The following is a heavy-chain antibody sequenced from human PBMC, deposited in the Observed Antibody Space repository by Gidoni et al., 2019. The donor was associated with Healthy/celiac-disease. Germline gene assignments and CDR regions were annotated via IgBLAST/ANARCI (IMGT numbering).Heavy chain of an antibody. J-gene: IGHJ4*02. CDR3: ARARLAVAGYYFDY. CDR1: GFTFSSYD. D-gene: IGHD6-19*01. Sequence: EVQLVESGGGLVQPGGALRVSCESSGFTFSSYDMHWVRQATGKGLDWVSAIGTAGDTYSPGSVKGRFTSARENAKNSLYLQMNSLRAGDTAVYYCARARLAVAGYYFDYWGQGTLVTVSS. V-gene: IGHV3-13*01. CDR2: IGTAGDT.